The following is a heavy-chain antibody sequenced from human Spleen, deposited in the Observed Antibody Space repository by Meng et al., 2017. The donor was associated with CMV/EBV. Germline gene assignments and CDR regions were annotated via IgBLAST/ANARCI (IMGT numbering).Heavy chain of an antibody. CDR1: GGSVNSDTYY. Sequence: SETLSLTCTVSGGSVNSDTYYWSWIRQPPGKGLEWIGYIFYSGSSNYNPSLKSRVTISVDTSKNQFSLNLSSESAADTAVYYCARDSGSDYSFDYWGQGTLVTVSS. D-gene: IGHD3-10*01. CDR3: ARDSGSDYSFDY. J-gene: IGHJ4*02. V-gene: IGHV4-61*01. CDR2: IFYSGSS.